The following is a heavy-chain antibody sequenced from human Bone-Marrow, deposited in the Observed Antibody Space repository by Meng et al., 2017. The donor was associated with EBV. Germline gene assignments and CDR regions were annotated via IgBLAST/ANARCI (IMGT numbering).Heavy chain of an antibody. D-gene: IGHD3-10*01. CDR2: LIPMVGAP. V-gene: IGHV1-69*01. CDR1: GGPFRSDA. J-gene: IGHJ4*02. CDR3: ASESGRGFTPDY. Sequence: QVQLLQSGAEVKKPGSSVKVSCRTSGGPFRSDAVSWVRQAPGQGLEWMGGLIPMVGAPHYAQKFQGRVTIIADESTSTHSMELNSLRSEDTAMYYCASESGRGFTPDYWGQGTLVTVSS.